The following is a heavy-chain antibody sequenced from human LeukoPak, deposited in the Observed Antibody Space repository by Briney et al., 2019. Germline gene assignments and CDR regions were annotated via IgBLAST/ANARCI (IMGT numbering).Heavy chain of an antibody. J-gene: IGHJ5*02. CDR3: ARDAIAARPRNWFDP. Sequence: GRSLRLSCAASGFTFSSYGMHWVRQAPGKGLEWVAVIWYDGSNKYYADSVKGRFTISRDNSKNTLYLRMNSLRAEDTAVYYCARDAIAARPRNWFDPWGQGTLVTVSS. V-gene: IGHV3-33*01. CDR1: GFTFSSYG. CDR2: IWYDGSNK. D-gene: IGHD6-6*01.